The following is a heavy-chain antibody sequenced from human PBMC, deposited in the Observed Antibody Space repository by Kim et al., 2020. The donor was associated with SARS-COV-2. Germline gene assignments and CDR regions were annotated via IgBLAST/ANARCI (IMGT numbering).Heavy chain of an antibody. CDR1: GGSISSYY. J-gene: IGHJ1*01. CDR3: VKIAAAGCFQY. V-gene: IGHV4-59*13. CDR2: IYYSGST. D-gene: IGHD6-13*01. Sequence: SETLSLTCTVSGGSISSYYWSWIRQPPGKGLEWIWYIYYSGSTNYNPSLKSRVTISVDTSKNQFSLKLSSVTAAATAVYYCVKIAAAGCFQYCGQGTLDT.